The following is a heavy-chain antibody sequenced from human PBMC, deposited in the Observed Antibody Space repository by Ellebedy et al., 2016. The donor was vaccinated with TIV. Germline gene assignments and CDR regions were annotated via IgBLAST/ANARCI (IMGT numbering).Heavy chain of an antibody. V-gene: IGHV1-18*04. J-gene: IGHJ4*02. Sequence: AASVKVSCKASGFAFTSYGFSWVRQAPGQGLEWMGWISAYNGNTNYAQKLQGRVTMTTDTPTGTAYMELRRLTSDDTAIYYRARDPLNRGLLESWLTPPDYWGQGTLITVSS. D-gene: IGHD3-10*01. CDR2: ISAYNGNT. CDR3: ARDPLNRGLLESWLTPPDY. CDR1: GFAFTSYG.